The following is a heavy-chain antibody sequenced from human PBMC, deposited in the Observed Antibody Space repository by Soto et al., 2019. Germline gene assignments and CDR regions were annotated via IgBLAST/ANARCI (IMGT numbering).Heavy chain of an antibody. D-gene: IGHD6-13*01. CDR2: INIDGSHR. J-gene: IGHJ4*02. Sequence: EVQLVESGGGLVQPGGSLRLSCAASGFTLSNYWMHWVRQAPGKGVEWVSRINIDGSHRDYADSVKGRFTISRDDAQNTLYVQMHGLRVEDTAVYYCTRGASSWNGIDFWGQGTLVTVAS. V-gene: IGHV3-74*01. CDR3: TRGASSWNGIDF. CDR1: GFTLSNYW.